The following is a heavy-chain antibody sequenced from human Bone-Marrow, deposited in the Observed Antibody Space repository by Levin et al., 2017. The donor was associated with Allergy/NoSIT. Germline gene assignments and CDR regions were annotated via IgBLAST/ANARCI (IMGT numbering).Heavy chain of an antibody. V-gene: IGHV3-23*01. J-gene: IGHJ4*02. CDR2: ISGSGGST. CDR1: GFTFSSYA. Sequence: GGSLRLSCAASGFTFSSYAMSWVRQAPGKGLEWVSAISGSGGSTYYADSVKGRFTISRDNSKNTLYLQMNSLRAEDTAVYYCAKEGIVGATTRFQQQDYFDYWGQGTLVTVSS. D-gene: IGHD1-26*01. CDR3: AKEGIVGATTRFQQQDYFDY.